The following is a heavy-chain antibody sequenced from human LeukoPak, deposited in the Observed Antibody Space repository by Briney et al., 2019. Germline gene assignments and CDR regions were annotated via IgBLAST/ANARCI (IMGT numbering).Heavy chain of an antibody. CDR3: ARVFSGVTIFGVVITVDY. D-gene: IGHD3-3*01. Sequence: GGSLRLSCATSGFTFSNYAMTWVRQAPGKGLEWVSGIGYHGEITYYADSVRGRFTISRDYSTNTLYLQMNNLRAEDTAVYYCARVFSGVTIFGVVITVDYWGQGTLVTVSS. V-gene: IGHV3-23*01. J-gene: IGHJ4*02. CDR1: GFTFSNYA. CDR2: IGYHGEIT.